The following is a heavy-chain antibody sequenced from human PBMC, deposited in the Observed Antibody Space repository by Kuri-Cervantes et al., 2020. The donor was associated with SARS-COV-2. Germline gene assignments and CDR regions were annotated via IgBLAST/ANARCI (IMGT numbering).Heavy chain of an antibody. CDR2: ISYDGSNK. J-gene: IGHJ3*02. Sequence: GGSLRLSCAASGFTFSSYAMHWVRQAPGKGLEWVAVISYDGSNKYYADSVKGRFTISRDNSKNTLYLQMNSLGAEDTAVYYCAREGVDIVGAPHDAFDIWGQGTMVTVSS. CDR1: GFTFSSYA. D-gene: IGHD1-26*01. V-gene: IGHV3-30-3*01. CDR3: AREGVDIVGAPHDAFDI.